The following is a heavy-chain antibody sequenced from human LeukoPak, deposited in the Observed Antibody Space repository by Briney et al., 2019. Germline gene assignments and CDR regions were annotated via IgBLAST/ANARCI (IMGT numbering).Heavy chain of an antibody. Sequence: GGSLRLSCEASGFTFSSYAMTWVRQAPGKGLEWVSVISGSGGSTYYADSVKGRLTISRDNSKNTLYLQMNSLRAEDTAVYYCVRDGIRGYFDYWGQGTLVTVSS. J-gene: IGHJ4*02. D-gene: IGHD1-26*01. V-gene: IGHV3-23*01. CDR2: ISGSGGST. CDR1: GFTFSSYA. CDR3: VRDGIRGYFDY.